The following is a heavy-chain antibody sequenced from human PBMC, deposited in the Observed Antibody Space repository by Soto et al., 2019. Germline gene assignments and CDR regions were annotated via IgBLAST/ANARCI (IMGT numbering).Heavy chain of an antibody. CDR2: IYYSGST. CDR3: GRDRRAAGTNYYYGMDV. CDR1: GGSISSYY. Sequence: SETLSLTCTVSGGSISSYYWSWIRQPPGKGLEWIGYIYYSGSTNYNPSLKTRVTISVDTSKNQFSLKLSSVTAADTAVYYCGRDRRAAGTNYYYGMDVWRQGT. V-gene: IGHV4-59*01. D-gene: IGHD6-13*01. J-gene: IGHJ6*02.